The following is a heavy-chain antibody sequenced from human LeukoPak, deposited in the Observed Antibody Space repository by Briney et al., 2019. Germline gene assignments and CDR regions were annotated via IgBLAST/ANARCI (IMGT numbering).Heavy chain of an antibody. CDR1: GGSISSYY. V-gene: IGHV4-59*01. CDR3: ARNLAHGMDV. Sequence: ETLSLTCTVSGGSISSYYWSWIRQPPGKGLEWIGYIYYSGSTNYNPSLKSRVTISVDTSKNQFSLKLSSVTAADTAVYYCARNLAHGMDVWGQGTTVTVSS. J-gene: IGHJ6*02. CDR2: IYYSGST.